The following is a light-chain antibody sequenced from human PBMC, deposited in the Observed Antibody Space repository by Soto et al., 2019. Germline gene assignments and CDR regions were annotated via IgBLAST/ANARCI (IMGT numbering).Light chain of an antibody. CDR3: QLYGGSRSFT. CDR2: RAS. CDR1: QSVSSDY. Sequence: EIVLTPSPGTLSLSPGERATLSCRASQSVSSDYLAWYQQKPGQAPRLLISRASRRATGIPDRFSGSGSGTDFTLTITRLEAEAFAAYHCQLYGGSRSFTFGHGTKVDIK. J-gene: IGKJ3*01. V-gene: IGKV3-20*01.